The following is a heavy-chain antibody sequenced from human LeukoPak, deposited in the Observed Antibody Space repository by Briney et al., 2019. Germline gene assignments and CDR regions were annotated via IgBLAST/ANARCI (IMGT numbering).Heavy chain of an antibody. V-gene: IGHV4-39*01. CDR1: GGSISSSSYS. J-gene: IGHJ4*02. CDR2: IDYSDSGST. D-gene: IGHD6-13*01. CDR3: ARQGGYSSSWYGALDY. Sequence: SETLSLTCTVSGGSISSSSYSWGWIRQPPGKGLEWIGSIDYSDSGSTYYNSPLKSRVTISVDTSKNQFSLNLTFVTAADTAVYYCARQGGYSSSWYGALDYWGQGTLLSVSS.